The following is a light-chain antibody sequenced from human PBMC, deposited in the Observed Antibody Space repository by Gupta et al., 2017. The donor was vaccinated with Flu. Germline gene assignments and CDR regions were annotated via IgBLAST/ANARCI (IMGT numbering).Light chain of an antibody. J-gene: IGLJ2*01. CDR1: SSNIGNNY. CDR3: GTGDSSLSVV. CDR2: ENN. Sequence: QPVLTQPPSVSAPPGQTVTSSCSGSSSNIGNNYVSWYQQLPGTAPKLLIYENNKRPSGIPDRFSGSKSGTSATLGITGLQTGDEADYYCGTGDSSLSVVFGGGTKLTVL. V-gene: IGLV1-51*02.